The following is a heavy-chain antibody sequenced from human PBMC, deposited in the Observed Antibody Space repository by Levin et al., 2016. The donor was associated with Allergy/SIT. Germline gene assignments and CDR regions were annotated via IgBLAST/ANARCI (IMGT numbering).Heavy chain of an antibody. CDR2: VSGSGDNT. Sequence: GESLKISCEASGFSVSDNYMNWVRQAPGKGLEWVSTVSGSGDNTYYTDSVKGRFTISRDNAKNSLYLQMNDLRADDTALYFCARAAFYYTRRLSYCDYWGQGTLVTVSS. D-gene: IGHD3-3*01. CDR1: GFSVSDNY. J-gene: IGHJ4*02. CDR3: ARAAFYYTRRLSYCDY. V-gene: IGHV3-23*01.